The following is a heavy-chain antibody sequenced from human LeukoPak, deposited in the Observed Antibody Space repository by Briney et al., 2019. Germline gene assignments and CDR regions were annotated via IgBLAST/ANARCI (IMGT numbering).Heavy chain of an antibody. Sequence: PGGSLRLSCAASGFTVSNNYMTWVRQAPGKGLEWVSVIYSGGSAYYADSVKGRFTLSRDNSKNTLYLQMNSLRAEDTAVYYCARVNYYDSSSYYLDYWGQGTLVTVSS. CDR1: GFTVSNNY. V-gene: IGHV3-53*01. CDR3: ARVNYYDSSSYYLDY. D-gene: IGHD3-22*01. CDR2: IYSGGSA. J-gene: IGHJ4*02.